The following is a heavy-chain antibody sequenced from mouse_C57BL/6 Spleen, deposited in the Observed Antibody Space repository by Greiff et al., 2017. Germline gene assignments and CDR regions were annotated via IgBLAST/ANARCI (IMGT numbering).Heavy chain of an antibody. D-gene: IGHD2-1*01. V-gene: IGHV1-50*01. CDR3: ARSDLLWYYFDY. J-gene: IGHJ2*01. CDR2: IDPSDSYT. CDR1: GYTFTSYW. Sequence: QVQLQQPGAELVKPGASVKLSCKASGYTFTSYWMQWVKQRPGQGLEWIGEIDPSDSYTNYNQKFKGKATLTVDTSSSTAYMQLSSLTSEDSAVYYCARSDLLWYYFDYWGQGTTLTVSS.